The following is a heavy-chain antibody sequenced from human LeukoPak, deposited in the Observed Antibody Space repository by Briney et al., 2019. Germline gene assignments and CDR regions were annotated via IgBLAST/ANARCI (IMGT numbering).Heavy chain of an antibody. J-gene: IGHJ4*02. CDR1: THSVSGGPSC. CDR2: ISYDGNTYNNI. V-gene: IGHV4-39*01. CDR3: ARANRFCSGGRCAYPSPHY. D-gene: IGHD2-15*01. Sequence: SETLSLTCTVSTHSVSGGPSCCGWIRQTPGKGLEWIRHISYDGNTYNNIYYNPPLTSRLTISQPTSKKQLSLILTSLTAADTAVYSCARANRFCSGGRCAYPSPHYWGQGTLVTVSS.